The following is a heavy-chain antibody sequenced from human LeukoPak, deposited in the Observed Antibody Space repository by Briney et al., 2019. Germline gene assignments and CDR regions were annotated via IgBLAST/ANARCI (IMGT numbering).Heavy chain of an antibody. CDR1: GFTFDDYG. V-gene: IGHV3-20*04. D-gene: IGHD1-26*01. CDR2: INWNGGCT. Sequence: GGSLRLSCAASGFTFDDYGMSWVRQAPGKGLEWVSGINWNGGCTGYADSVKGRFTISRDNAKNSLYPQMNSLRAEDTALYYCARTAVGATTTDKDYYYYYYMDVWGKGTTVTISS. CDR3: ARTAVGATTTDKDYYYYYYMDV. J-gene: IGHJ6*03.